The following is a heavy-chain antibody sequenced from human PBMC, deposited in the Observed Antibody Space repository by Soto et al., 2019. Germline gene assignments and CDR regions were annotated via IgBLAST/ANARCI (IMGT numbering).Heavy chain of an antibody. Sequence: PSETLSLTCTVSGGSFKSGSYSWSWIRQPPGKGLEWIGYVYHTGSTYYNPSLKSRVTISVDTSKNQFSLKLSSVTAADTAVYYCARLGWELLNYYYGMDVWGQGTTVTVSS. CDR2: VYHTGST. CDR1: GGSFKSGSYS. V-gene: IGHV4-39*01. D-gene: IGHD1-26*01. J-gene: IGHJ6*02. CDR3: ARLGWELLNYYYGMDV.